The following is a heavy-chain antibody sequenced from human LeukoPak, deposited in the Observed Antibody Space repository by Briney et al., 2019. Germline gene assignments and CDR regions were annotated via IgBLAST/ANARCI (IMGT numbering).Heavy chain of an antibody. CDR2: IKQDGSEK. V-gene: IGHV3-7*01. CDR3: ARATQPGINGYYYDSSGYYQLDY. Sequence: PGGSLRLSCAASGFTFSSVWMTWVRQAPGKGLERVANIKQDGSEKYYMESVKGRFTISRDNAKNSLYLQMNSLRAEDTAVYYCARATQPGINGYYYDSSGYYQLDYWGQGTLVTVSS. CDR1: GFTFSSVW. D-gene: IGHD3-22*01. J-gene: IGHJ4*02.